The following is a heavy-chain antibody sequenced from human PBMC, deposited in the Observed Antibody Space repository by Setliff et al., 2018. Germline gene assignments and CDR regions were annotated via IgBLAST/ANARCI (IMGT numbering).Heavy chain of an antibody. CDR2: ISADNGHT. Sequence: GASVKVSCKTSGYSFTSYGISWVRQAPGQGLEWMGWISADNGHTNIVKNFQGRVTMTTDTTTSTAYMELRSLRFDDTAVYYCARERAYDGLNYYGMDVWGQGTTVTV. CDR1: GYSFTSYG. D-gene: IGHD3-22*01. V-gene: IGHV1-18*01. CDR3: ARERAYDGLNYYGMDV. J-gene: IGHJ6*01.